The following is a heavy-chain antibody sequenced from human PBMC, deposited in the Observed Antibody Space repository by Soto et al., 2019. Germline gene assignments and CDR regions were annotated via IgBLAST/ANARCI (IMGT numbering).Heavy chain of an antibody. Sequence: QVQLVESGGGVVQPGRSLRLSCAASGFTFSSYGMHWVRQAPGKGLEWVAVISYDGSNKYYADSVKGRFTISRDNSKNTLYLQMNSLRAEDTAVYYCAKTWYSSGWYYFDYWGQGTLVTASS. D-gene: IGHD6-19*01. CDR2: ISYDGSNK. V-gene: IGHV3-30*18. J-gene: IGHJ4*02. CDR3: AKTWYSSGWYYFDY. CDR1: GFTFSSYG.